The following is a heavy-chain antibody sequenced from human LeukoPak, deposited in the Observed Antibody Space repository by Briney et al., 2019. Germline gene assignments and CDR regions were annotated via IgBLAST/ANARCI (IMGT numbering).Heavy chain of an antibody. V-gene: IGHV1-18*01. D-gene: IGHD5-24*01. CDR3: ARSLGDGYSLDAFDI. J-gene: IGHJ3*02. CDR1: GYTFTSYG. Sequence: ASVKVSCKASGYTFTSYGISWVRQAPGQGLEWMGWISAYNGNTNYAQKLQGRVTMTTDTSTSTAYMELRSLRSDDTAVYYCARSLGDGYSLDAFDIWGQGTMVTVSS. CDR2: ISAYNGNT.